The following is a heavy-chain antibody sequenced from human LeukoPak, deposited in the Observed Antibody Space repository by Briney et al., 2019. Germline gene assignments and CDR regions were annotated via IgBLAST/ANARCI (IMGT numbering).Heavy chain of an antibody. CDR1: GITLSNYG. CDR2: LSGSGGGT. J-gene: IGHJ4*02. V-gene: IGHV3-23*01. D-gene: IGHD3-10*01. CDR3: AKRGVVIRVFLVGFHKEAYYFDS. Sequence: GGSLRLSCAVSGITLSNYGMSWVRQAPGKGLEWVAGLSGSGGGTNYADSVQGRFTISRDNHKNTLYLQMNSLRAEDTAVYFCAKRGVVIRVFLVGFHKEAYYFDSWGQGALVTVSS.